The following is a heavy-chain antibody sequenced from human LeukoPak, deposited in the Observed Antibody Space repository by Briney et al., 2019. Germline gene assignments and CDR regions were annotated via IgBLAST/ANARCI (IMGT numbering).Heavy chain of an antibody. CDR2: IYYSGST. CDR1: GGSISSYY. V-gene: IGHV4-59*01. Sequence: SETLSLTCTVAGGSISSYYWSWIRQPPGKGLEWIGDIYYSGSTNYNPSLKSRVTISVDTSKNQFSLKLSSVTAADTAVYYCARAPEAEWELADAFDIWGQGTMVTVSS. D-gene: IGHD1-26*01. CDR3: ARAPEAEWELADAFDI. J-gene: IGHJ3*02.